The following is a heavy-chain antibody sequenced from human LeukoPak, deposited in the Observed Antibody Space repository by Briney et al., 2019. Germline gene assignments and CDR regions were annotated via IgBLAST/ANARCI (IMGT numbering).Heavy chain of an antibody. V-gene: IGHV3-48*01. J-gene: IGHJ4*02. CDR2: ISGSSSTI. CDR3: ARGSTYYDSSGQVPFDY. Sequence: GGSLRLSCAASGFTFSSYSMNWDRQAPGKGLEWGSYISGSSSTIYYADSVKGRFTISRDNGKNTLYLQMNSLRAEDTAVYYCARGSTYYDSSGQVPFDYWGQGTLVTVSS. CDR1: GFTFSSYS. D-gene: IGHD3-22*01.